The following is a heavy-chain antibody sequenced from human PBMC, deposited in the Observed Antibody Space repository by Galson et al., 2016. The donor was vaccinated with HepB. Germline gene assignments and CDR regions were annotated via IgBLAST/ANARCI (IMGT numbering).Heavy chain of an antibody. D-gene: IGHD2-2*02. CDR1: GFTFSHAW. CDR2: IKSKSDGGTT. V-gene: IGHV3-15*01. J-gene: IGHJ4*02. Sequence: SLRLSCAASGFTFSHAWMSWVRQAPGKGLEWVGRIKSKSDGGTTDYAAPLKGRFSISRDDSKNTLYLQMNSLKTEDTAVYYCTTYCSSTRCNSLFDYWGQGTLITVSS. CDR3: TTYCSSTRCNSLFDY.